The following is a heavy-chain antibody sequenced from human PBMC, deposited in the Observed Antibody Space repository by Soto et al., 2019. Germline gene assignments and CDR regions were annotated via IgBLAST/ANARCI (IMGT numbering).Heavy chain of an antibody. V-gene: IGHV1-69*06. Sequence: QVQLVQSGAEVKKPGSSVQVSCKASGGTFSSYAISWVRQAPGQGLEWMGGSIPIFGTANYAQKFQGRVTITADKSTTTAYMELSSLRSEDTAVYYCARALSIVVIPAAMEYNWFDPWGQGTLVTVSS. CDR3: ARALSIVVIPAAMEYNWFDP. CDR2: SIPIFGTA. J-gene: IGHJ5*02. D-gene: IGHD2-2*01. CDR1: GGTFSSYA.